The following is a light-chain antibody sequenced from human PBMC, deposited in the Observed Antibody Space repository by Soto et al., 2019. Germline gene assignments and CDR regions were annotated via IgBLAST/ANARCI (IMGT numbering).Light chain of an antibody. CDR1: TGAVTSGHY. V-gene: IGLV7-46*01. CDR2: DTT. CDR3: LLSYRGSKV. Sequence: QAVVTQEPSLTVSPGGTVTLPCGSSTGAVTSGHYPYWFQQKPGQAPRTLIYDTTNKHSWTPARFSGSLLGGKAALTLSGAQPEDEAEYYCLLSYRGSKVFGTGTKVTVL. J-gene: IGLJ1*01.